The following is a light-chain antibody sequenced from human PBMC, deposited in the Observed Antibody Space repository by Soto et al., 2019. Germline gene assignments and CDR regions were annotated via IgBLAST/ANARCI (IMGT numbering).Light chain of an antibody. J-gene: IGLJ1*01. Sequence: QSALTQPASVSGSPGQSITISCTGTSSDVGDSNYVSWYQQHPGKAPKLMIYEVSNRPSGVSNRFSGSKSGNTASLSISGLQAEDEADYYCSSFTSSTTLYVIGNGTKLTVL. CDR2: EVS. CDR1: SSDVGDSNY. CDR3: SSFTSSTTLYV. V-gene: IGLV2-14*01.